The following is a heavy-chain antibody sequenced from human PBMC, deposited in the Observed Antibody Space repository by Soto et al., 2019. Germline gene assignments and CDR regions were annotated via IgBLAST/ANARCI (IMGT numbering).Heavy chain of an antibody. CDR2: IDPSDSYT. Sequence: EVQLVQSGAEVKKPGESLRISCKGSGYSFTSYWISWVRQMPGKGLEWMGRIDPSDSYTNYSPSFQGHVTISADKSISTADLQRSSPKAPDTARYCCARLQAAAGDNDLTFDYWGQGTLVTVSS. CDR1: GYSFTSYW. D-gene: IGHD6-25*01. J-gene: IGHJ4*02. CDR3: ARLQAAAGDNDLTFDY. V-gene: IGHV5-10-1*01.